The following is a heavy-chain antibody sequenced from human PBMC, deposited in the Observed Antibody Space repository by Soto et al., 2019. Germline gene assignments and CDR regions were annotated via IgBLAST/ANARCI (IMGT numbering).Heavy chain of an antibody. Sequence: HPGGSLRRSCVGWGLSFNTYEMKWVRQAPGRVPEWISYVDSSARTNYYAHSGKGGFSLSRDNAKNSLFLQMNGLRVEDTAVYYCASLVGASYGRQHSEDWGQGSLVTVSA. CDR1: GLSFNTYE. CDR2: VDSSARTN. CDR3: ASLVGASYGRQHSED. D-gene: IGHD1-26*01. V-gene: IGHV3-48*03. J-gene: IGHJ4*02.